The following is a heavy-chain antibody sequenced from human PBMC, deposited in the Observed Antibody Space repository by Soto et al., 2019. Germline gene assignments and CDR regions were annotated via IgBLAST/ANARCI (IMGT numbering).Heavy chain of an antibody. V-gene: IGHV1-8*01. CDR1: GYTFTSYD. CDR3: ARERSAAGAGWFDP. J-gene: IGHJ5*02. Sequence: QVQLVQSGAEVKKPGASVKVSCKASGYTFTSYDINWVRQATGQGLEWMGWMNPNSGNTDYALKFQGRVTMTRNTSISTAYMELSSLRSEDTAVYYCARERSAAGAGWFDPWGQGTLVTVSS. D-gene: IGHD6-13*01. CDR2: MNPNSGNT.